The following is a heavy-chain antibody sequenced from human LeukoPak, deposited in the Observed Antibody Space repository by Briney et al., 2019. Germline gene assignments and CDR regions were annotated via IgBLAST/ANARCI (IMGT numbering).Heavy chain of an antibody. Sequence: SQTLSLTCTVSGGSISSGSHYWSWIRQPAGKGLEWIGRIYTSGSTHYNPSLKSRVTISVDTSKNQFSLKLSSVTAADTAVYYCEREFGYAVTSLDYWGQGTPVTVSS. J-gene: IGHJ4*02. CDR1: GGSISSGSHY. D-gene: IGHD4-17*01. V-gene: IGHV4-61*02. CDR2: IYTSGST. CDR3: EREFGYAVTSLDY.